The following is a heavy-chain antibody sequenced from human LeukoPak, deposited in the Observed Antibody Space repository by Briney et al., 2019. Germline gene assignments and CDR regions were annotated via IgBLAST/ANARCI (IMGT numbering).Heavy chain of an antibody. CDR1: GFTVSSNY. CDR2: IYSGGST. V-gene: IGHV3-66*01. Sequence: GGSLRLSCAASGFTVSSNYMSWVRQAPGKGLEWVSVIYSGGSTYYADSAKGRFTISRDNSKNTLYLQMNSLRAEDTAVYYCTRGSYAVHFDYWGQGTLVTVSS. J-gene: IGHJ4*02. D-gene: IGHD1-26*01. CDR3: TRGSYAVHFDY.